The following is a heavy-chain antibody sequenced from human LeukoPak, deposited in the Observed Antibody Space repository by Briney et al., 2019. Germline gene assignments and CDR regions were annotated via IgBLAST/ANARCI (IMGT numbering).Heavy chain of an antibody. Sequence: GGSLRLSCAASGFTFSSYWMHWVRQAPGKGLVWVSRINSDGSSTSYADSVKGRFTISRDNAKNSLYLQMNSLRAEDTALYYCAKDKYQLLYRLLDYWGQGTLVTVSS. CDR1: GFTFSSYW. J-gene: IGHJ4*02. CDR3: AKDKYQLLYRLLDY. CDR2: INSDGSST. D-gene: IGHD2-2*02. V-gene: IGHV3-74*01.